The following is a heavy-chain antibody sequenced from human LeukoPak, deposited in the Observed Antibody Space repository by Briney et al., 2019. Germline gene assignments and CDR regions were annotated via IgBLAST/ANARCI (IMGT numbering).Heavy chain of an antibody. J-gene: IGHJ4*02. CDR3: ARVRMVRGVMDFDY. D-gene: IGHD3-10*01. CDR2: INPNSGGT. V-gene: IGHV1-2*02. Sequence: ASVKVSCKASGHTFTGYYMHWVRQAPGQGLEWMGWINPNSGGTNYAQKFQGRVTMTRDTSISTAYMELSRLRSDDTAVYYCARVRMVRGVMDFDYWGQGTLVTVSS. CDR1: GHTFTGYY.